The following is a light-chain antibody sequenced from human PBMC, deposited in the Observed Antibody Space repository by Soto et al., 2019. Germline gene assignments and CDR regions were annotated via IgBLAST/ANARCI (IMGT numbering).Light chain of an antibody. CDR2: RDT. V-gene: IGLV3-21*04. CDR1: NIGSKN. J-gene: IGLJ1*01. Sequence: SYELTQPHSVPVALGQTARITCGGNNIGSKNVHWYQQRPGQAPVLVIYRDTNRPSGIPERFSGSNSGNTATLTISRVEAGDEADYFCHVWDSSSEHVFGTGTKVTVL. CDR3: HVWDSSSEHV.